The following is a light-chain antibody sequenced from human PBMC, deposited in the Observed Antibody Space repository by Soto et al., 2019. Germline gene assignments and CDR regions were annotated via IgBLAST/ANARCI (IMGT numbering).Light chain of an antibody. J-gene: IGKJ5*01. CDR3: QQSYSTLSIT. CDR2: AAS. CDR1: QSISTY. V-gene: IGKV1-39*01. Sequence: DIQMTQSPSSLSASVGDRVTITCRASQSISTYLNWYQQKPGRAPTLLICAASSLQSGVPSRVTGSGSGTDFTLTISSLQPEDFATYYCQQSYSTLSITFGQGTRLEIK.